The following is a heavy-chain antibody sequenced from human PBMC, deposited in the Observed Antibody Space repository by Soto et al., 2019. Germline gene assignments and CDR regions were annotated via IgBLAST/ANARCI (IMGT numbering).Heavy chain of an antibody. V-gene: IGHV4-31*03. J-gene: IGHJ6*03. D-gene: IGHD5-12*01. Sequence: SETLSLTCTVSGGSISSGGYYWSWIRQHPGKGLEWIGYIYYSGSTYYNPSLKSRVTISVDTSKNQFSLKLSSVTAADTAVYYCARGGYSGYVFYYYYMDVWGKGTTVTVSS. CDR1: GGSISSGGYY. CDR3: ARGGYSGYVFYYYYMDV. CDR2: IYYSGST.